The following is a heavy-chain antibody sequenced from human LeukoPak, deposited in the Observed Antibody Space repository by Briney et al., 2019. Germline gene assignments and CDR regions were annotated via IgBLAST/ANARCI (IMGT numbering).Heavy chain of an antibody. CDR2: VSWHGGSI. CDR3: AKDWDSSGNCIEY. CDR1: GFTFKDYA. V-gene: IGHV3-9*01. J-gene: IGHJ4*02. Sequence: GRSLRLSCAASGFTFKDYAMHWVRQAPGKGLEWVSRVSWHGGSIGYADSVKGRFTVSRDNAKNSLYLQMNSLRTKDTALYYCAKDWDSSGNCIEYWGQGTRVTVSS. D-gene: IGHD3-22*01.